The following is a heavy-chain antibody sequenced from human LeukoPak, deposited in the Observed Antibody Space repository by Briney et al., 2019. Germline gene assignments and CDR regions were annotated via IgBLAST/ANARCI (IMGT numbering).Heavy chain of an antibody. CDR3: AKHLTGGSYPMDF. Sequence: PSETLSLTCTVSGASITDYYWTWIRQPPGKTLEYIAYIKYNEKTYYNPSLNGRVTLSVDTFRNQFSLRLTSVTAADTAVYYCAKHLTGGSYPMDFWGQGALVTVSS. J-gene: IGHJ4*02. CDR2: IKYNEKT. V-gene: IGHV4-59*08. D-gene: IGHD3-16*01. CDR1: GASITDYY.